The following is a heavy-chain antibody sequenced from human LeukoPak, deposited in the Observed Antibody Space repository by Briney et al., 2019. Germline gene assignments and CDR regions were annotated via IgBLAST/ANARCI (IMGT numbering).Heavy chain of an antibody. CDR3: ARDSRNSTGWPVGDCY. V-gene: IGHV3-23*01. Sequence: PGGSLRLSCAASGFTFSTFAMGWVRQAPGKGLEWVSCISGSADSTYYADSVKGRFTISRDNSKNTLFLQMNSLRAEDTAVYYCARDSRNSTGWPVGDCYWGQGTLLTVSS. CDR1: GFTFSTFA. D-gene: IGHD6-19*01. J-gene: IGHJ4*02. CDR2: ISGSADST.